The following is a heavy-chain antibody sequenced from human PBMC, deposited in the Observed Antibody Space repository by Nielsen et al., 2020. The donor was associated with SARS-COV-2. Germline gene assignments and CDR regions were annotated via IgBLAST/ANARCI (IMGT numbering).Heavy chain of an antibody. J-gene: IGHJ5*02. Sequence: GESLKISCAASGFTFSSYWMSWVRQAPGKGLEWVANIKQDGSEKYYVDSVKGRFTISRDNAKNSLYLQMNSLRAEDTALYYCAKAPTTWYNWNYRPNWFDPWGQGTLVTVSS. CDR2: IKQDGSEK. D-gene: IGHD1-7*01. V-gene: IGHV3-7*03. CDR3: AKAPTTWYNWNYRPNWFDP. CDR1: GFTFSSYW.